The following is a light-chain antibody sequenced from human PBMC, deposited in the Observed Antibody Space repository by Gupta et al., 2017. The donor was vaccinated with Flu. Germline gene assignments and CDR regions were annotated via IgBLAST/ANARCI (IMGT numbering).Light chain of an antibody. CDR2: EVT. CDR3: SSDAGSNKRV. V-gene: IGLV2-8*01. CDR1: SSDVGGYNY. J-gene: IGLJ1*01. Sequence: QSALTQHPSASGSPGQSVTITCTGTSSDVGGYNYVSWYQQHPGRAHKLIIYEVTKRPAGVTDRFSGSKSGITASLTVSGLQAEEEADYYCSSDAGSNKRVFGTGTKVTVL.